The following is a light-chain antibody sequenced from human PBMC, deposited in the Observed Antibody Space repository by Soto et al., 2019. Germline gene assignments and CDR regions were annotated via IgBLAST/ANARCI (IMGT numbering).Light chain of an antibody. CDR1: HTLNNN. Sequence: MKMSPATLSVSPRERATLSCRASHTLNNNLACYQQKPGQGPRLLIYGASTRATGIPERFSGSGSGTDFTLTISRLEPEDFAVYYCQQYGSSGTVGQGTKVDIK. V-gene: IGKV3-20*01. CDR3: QQYGSSGT. CDR2: GAS. J-gene: IGKJ1*01.